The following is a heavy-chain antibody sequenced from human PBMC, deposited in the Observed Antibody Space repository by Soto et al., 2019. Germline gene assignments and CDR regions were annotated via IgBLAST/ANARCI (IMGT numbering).Heavy chain of an antibody. CDR3: ARAGGTVFGVVINSGWFDP. V-gene: IGHV1-69*12. CDR1: GGTFSSYA. D-gene: IGHD3-3*01. Sequence: QVQLVQSGAEVKKPGSSVKVSCKASGGTFSSYAISWVRQAPGQGLEWMGGIIPIFGTANYAQKFQGRVTSTADEARSPAYMEVSSVRSEDTAVYYCARAGGTVFGVVINSGWFDPWGQGTLVTVSS. J-gene: IGHJ5*02. CDR2: IIPIFGTA.